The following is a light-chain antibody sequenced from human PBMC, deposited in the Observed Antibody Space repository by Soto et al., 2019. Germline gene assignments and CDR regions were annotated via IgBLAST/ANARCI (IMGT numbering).Light chain of an antibody. V-gene: IGKV3-15*01. CDR1: QSIRSH. J-gene: IGKJ5*01. CDR3: QKYNNWPFT. CDR2: DAS. Sequence: EILFTQSPATLSLSPGERATLSCRASQSIRSHLAWYQQKTGQAPRILIYDASTRDTGIPARFSGSGSGTEFTLPLSRLQSEDFEVYYCQKYNNWPFTFGQGTRLEIK.